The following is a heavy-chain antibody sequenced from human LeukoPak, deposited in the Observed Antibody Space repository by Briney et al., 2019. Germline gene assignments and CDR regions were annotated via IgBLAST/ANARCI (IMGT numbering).Heavy chain of an antibody. J-gene: IGHJ4*02. Sequence: ASVKVSCKASGYTFTSYAMHWVRQAPGQRLEWMGWINAGNGNTKYSQKFQGRVTITRDTSVSTAYMELSSLRSEDTAVYYCASQDCGGGSCYNFDYWGQGTLVTVSS. CDR2: INAGNGNT. D-gene: IGHD2-15*01. CDR1: GYTFTSYA. CDR3: ASQDCGGGSCYNFDY. V-gene: IGHV1-3*01.